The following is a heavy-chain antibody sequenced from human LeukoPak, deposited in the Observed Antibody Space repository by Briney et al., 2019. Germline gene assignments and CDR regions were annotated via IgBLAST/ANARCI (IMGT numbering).Heavy chain of an antibody. Sequence: GGSLRLSCAASGFTFDDYAMHWVRHIPGKGLEWVSGISWNSGNIGYADSVKGRFTISRDNAKNSLSLQMNSLRAEDTALYYCAKSDFGSGSYYLDYWGQGTLVTVSS. V-gene: IGHV3-9*01. CDR3: AKSDFGSGSYYLDY. J-gene: IGHJ4*02. D-gene: IGHD3-10*01. CDR1: GFTFDDYA. CDR2: ISWNSGNI.